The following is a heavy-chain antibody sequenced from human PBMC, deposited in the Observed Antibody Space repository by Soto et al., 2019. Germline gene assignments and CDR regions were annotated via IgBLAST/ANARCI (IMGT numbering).Heavy chain of an antibody. V-gene: IGHV1-69*01. Sequence: QVQLVQSGAEVKKPGSSVKVSCKASGGTFSSYAISWVRQAPGQGLEWMGGIIPIFGTANYAQKFQGRVTITADESTSTAYIELSSLRSEDTAVYYCARDQDGYNYGGFDYWGQGTLVTVSS. CDR1: GGTFSSYA. CDR2: IIPIFGTA. D-gene: IGHD5-12*01. CDR3: ARDQDGYNYGGFDY. J-gene: IGHJ4*02.